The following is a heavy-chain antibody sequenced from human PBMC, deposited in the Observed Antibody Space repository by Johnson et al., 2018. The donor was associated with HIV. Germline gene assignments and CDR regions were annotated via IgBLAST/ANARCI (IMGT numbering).Heavy chain of an antibody. CDR1: RFTFSSYA. D-gene: IGHD3-10*01. CDR3: ARVLRITQAFDI. Sequence: VQLVESGGGVVQPGRSLRLSCAASRFTFSSYAMHWIRQAPGKGLEWISYISSSGSTIYYADSVKGRFTISRDNAKNSLYLQMNSLRAEDTAVCYCARVLRITQAFDIWGQATMVTVSS. CDR2: ISSSGSTI. V-gene: IGHV3-48*04. J-gene: IGHJ3*02.